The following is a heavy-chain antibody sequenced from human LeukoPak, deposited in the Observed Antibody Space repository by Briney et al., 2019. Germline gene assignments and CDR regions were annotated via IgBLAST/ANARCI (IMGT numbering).Heavy chain of an antibody. V-gene: IGHV1-69*13. J-gene: IGHJ5*02. CDR1: GGTFSSYA. D-gene: IGHD3-10*01. CDR3: AKDSSVLWFGQNWFDP. CDR2: IIPIFGTA. Sequence: SVKVSCKASGGTFSSYAISWVRQAPGQGLEWMGGIIPIFGTANYAQKFQGRVTITADESTSTAYMELSSLRSEDTAVYYCAKDSSVLWFGQNWFDPWGQGTLVTVSS.